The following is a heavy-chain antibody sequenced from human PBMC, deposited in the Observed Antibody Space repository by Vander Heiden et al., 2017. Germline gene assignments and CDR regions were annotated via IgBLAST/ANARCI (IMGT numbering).Heavy chain of an antibody. V-gene: IGHV3-13*01. D-gene: IGHD1-26*01. J-gene: IGHJ2*01. CDR3: ARDSGGDWYFDL. CDR2: IVTAGDT. CDR1: GFTFSSYD. Sequence: EVQLVESGGGLVQPGGLLRFSCEASGFTFSSYDMHWVRQTTGKGLEWVSAIVTAGDTYYPDSVKGRFTISREDAKNSLYLQMNSLRTGDTAVYYCARDSGGDWYFDLWGRGTLVTVSS.